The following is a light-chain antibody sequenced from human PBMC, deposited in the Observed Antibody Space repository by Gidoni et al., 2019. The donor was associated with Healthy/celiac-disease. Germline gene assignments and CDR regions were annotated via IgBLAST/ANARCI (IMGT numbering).Light chain of an antibody. CDR3: QQYYSTPLT. CDR2: WAS. Sequence: DIVMTQSPDSLAVSLGERATINCKASQSVFYSSNNKNYLAWYQQKPGQPPKLLIYWASTRESGVPDRFSGSGSGTDFTRTISSLQAEDVAVYYCQQYYSTPLTFXGXTKVEIK. V-gene: IGKV4-1*01. J-gene: IGKJ4*01. CDR1: QSVFYSSNNKNY.